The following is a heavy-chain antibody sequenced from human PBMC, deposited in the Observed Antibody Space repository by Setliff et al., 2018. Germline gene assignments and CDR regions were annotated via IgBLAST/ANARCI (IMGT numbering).Heavy chain of an antibody. V-gene: IGHV3-48*04. CDR1: GFTFSSYS. CDR2: ISSSSSTI. J-gene: IGHJ6*02. CDR3: ARDYGSGSIAPYYYYYGMDV. Sequence: SGGSLRLSCAASGFTFSSYSMNWVRQAPGKGLEWVSYISSSSSTIYYADSVKGRFTISRDNAKNSLYLQMNSLRAEDTAVYYCARDYGSGSIAPYYYYYGMDVWGQGTTVTVSS. D-gene: IGHD3-10*01.